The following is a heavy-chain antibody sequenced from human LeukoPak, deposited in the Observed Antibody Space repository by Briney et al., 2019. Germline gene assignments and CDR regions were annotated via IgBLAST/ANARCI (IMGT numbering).Heavy chain of an antibody. V-gene: IGHV4-59*04. CDR3: ARHCRSESYPRYPDH. D-gene: IGHD1-26*01. J-gene: IGHJ4*02. Sequence: SETLSLTCTVSGGSISSYYWSWIRQPPGKGLEWIATIYYDGTTYYNPSLQSRVTISVDTSTNQFYLKLYFVTAADTAVYYCARHCRSESYPRYPDHWGQGTLVTVSS. CDR1: GGSISSYY. CDR2: IYYDGTT.